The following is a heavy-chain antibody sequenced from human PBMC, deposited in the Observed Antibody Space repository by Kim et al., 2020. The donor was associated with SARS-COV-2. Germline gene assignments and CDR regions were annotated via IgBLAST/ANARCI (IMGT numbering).Heavy chain of an antibody. V-gene: IGHV3-15*01. CDR3: TTVFYFDSSGFALLPYYGMXV. CDR1: GFTFSNAW. J-gene: IGHJ6*02. Sequence: GGSLRLSCAASGFTFSNAWMSWVRQAPGKGLEWVGRIKSKTDGGTTDYAAPVKGRCTISRDDSKNTLYLQMNSLKTEDTAVYYCTTVFYFDSSGFALLPYYGMXVWGQGTXVTVSS. CDR2: IKSKTDGGTT. D-gene: IGHD3-22*01.